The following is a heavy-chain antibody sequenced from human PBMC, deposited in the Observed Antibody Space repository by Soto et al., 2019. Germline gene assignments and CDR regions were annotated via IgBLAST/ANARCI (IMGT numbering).Heavy chain of an antibody. CDR3: TTEGVATMIVVVITDLFDY. V-gene: IGHV3-15*07. CDR1: GFTFSNAW. J-gene: IGHJ4*02. Sequence: GSLRLSCAASGFTFSNAWMNWVRQAPGKGLEWVGRIKSKTDGGTTDYAAPVKGRFTISRDDSKNTLYLQMNSLKTEDTAVYYCTTEGVATMIVVVITDLFDYWGQGTLVTVSS. D-gene: IGHD3-22*01. CDR2: IKSKTDGGTT.